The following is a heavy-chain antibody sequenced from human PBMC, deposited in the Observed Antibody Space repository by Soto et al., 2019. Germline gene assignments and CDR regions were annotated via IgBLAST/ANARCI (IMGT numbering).Heavy chain of an antibody. CDR2: INSDGSST. D-gene: IGHD3-3*01. J-gene: IGHJ4*02. Sequence: GGSLRLSCAASGFTFSSYWMHWVRQAPGKGLVWVSRINSDGSSTSYADSVKGRFTISRDNAKNTLYLQMTSLRAEDTAVYYCARTEDYDFWSGYYPLDYWGQGTLVTVSS. V-gene: IGHV3-74*01. CDR1: GFTFSSYW. CDR3: ARTEDYDFWSGYYPLDY.